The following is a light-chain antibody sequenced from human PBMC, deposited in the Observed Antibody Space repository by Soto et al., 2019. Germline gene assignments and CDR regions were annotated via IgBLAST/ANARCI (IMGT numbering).Light chain of an antibody. CDR3: SSYAGSNNLV. Sequence: QSALTQPASPSGSPGQSVTISCTGTSSDVGGYNYVSWYQQHPGKAPKLMIYEVSKRPSGVPDRFSGSKSGNTASLTVSGLEAEDEADYYCSSYAGSNNLVFGGGTQLTVL. V-gene: IGLV2-8*01. CDR2: EVS. J-gene: IGLJ2*01. CDR1: SSDVGGYNY.